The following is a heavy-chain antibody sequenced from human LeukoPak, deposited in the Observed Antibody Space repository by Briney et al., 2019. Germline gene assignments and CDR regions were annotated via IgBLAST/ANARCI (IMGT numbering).Heavy chain of an antibody. CDR3: ASSYYDSSGYYYLFDY. CDR1: RYTFTSYS. Sequence: ASVKVSCKASRYTFTSYSMHCVRQTPGQWLEWMGIINPSGGSTSYAQKFQGRVTMTRDTSTSTVYMELSSLRSEDTAVYYCASSYYDSSGYYYLFDYWGQGTLVTVSS. CDR2: INPSGGST. D-gene: IGHD3-22*01. V-gene: IGHV1-46*01. J-gene: IGHJ4*02.